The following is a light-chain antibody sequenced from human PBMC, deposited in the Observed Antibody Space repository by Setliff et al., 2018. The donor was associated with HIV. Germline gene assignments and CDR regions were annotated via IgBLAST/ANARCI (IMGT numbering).Light chain of an antibody. CDR3: RSYTTSSTKNV. CDR2: DVT. CDR1: SSDVGRYDY. J-gene: IGLJ1*01. V-gene: IGLV2-14*03. Sequence: QSVLTQPASVSGSPGQSVTISCTGTSSDVGRYDYVSWYQQHPGKAPKLMIYDVTNRPSGVSNRFSGSKSGNTASLTISGLQAGDEADYYCRSYTTSSTKNVFGTGTKVTGL.